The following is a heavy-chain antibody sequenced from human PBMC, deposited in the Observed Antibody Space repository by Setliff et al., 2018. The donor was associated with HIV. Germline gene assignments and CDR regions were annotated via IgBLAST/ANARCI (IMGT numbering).Heavy chain of an antibody. CDR1: GGSISGYY. D-gene: IGHD1-26*01. CDR2: IYYIGNT. V-gene: IGHV4-59*01. CDR3: ARLRDMEWELIGLDY. Sequence: PSETLSLTCTVSGGSISGYYWSWIRQPPGKGLEWIGYIYYIGNTNYNPSLKGRVTLSVDTSKNQLSLKLSSVTAADTAVYYCARLRDMEWELIGLDYWGRGTLVTVS. J-gene: IGHJ4*02.